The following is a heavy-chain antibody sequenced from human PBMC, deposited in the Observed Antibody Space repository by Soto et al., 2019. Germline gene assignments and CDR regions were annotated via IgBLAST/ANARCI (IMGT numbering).Heavy chain of an antibody. CDR3: AREDSIVIPAVSDF. CDR2: ISKSDYT. D-gene: IGHD2-2*01. J-gene: IGHJ4*02. V-gene: IGHV3-21*01. CDR1: GFAFNNYG. Sequence: GGSLRLSCTVSGFAFNNYGIDWVRQAPGKGLEWVSSISKSDYTYYSDSVKGRFAISRDNAKSSVSLQMNTLRVEDTAVYYCAREDSIVIPAVSDFWGQGTLVTVSS.